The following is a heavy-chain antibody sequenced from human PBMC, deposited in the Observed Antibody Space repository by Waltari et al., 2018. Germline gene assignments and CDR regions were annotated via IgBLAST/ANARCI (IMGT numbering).Heavy chain of an antibody. J-gene: IGHJ4*02. CDR3: ARGGYCSGGSCYLDY. CDR1: GYTFTSYD. CDR2: MNPNSGNQ. D-gene: IGHD2-15*01. Sequence: QVQLVQSGAEVKKPGASVKVSCKASGYTFTSYDINWVRQATGHGLEWRGWMNPNSGNQGYEQKFTGRVTITRNTSISTADMELSSLRSEDTAVYYCARGGYCSGGSCYLDYWGQGTLVTVSS. V-gene: IGHV1-8*03.